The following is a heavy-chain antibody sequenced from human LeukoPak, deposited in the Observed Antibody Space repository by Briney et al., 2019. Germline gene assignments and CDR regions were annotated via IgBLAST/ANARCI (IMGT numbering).Heavy chain of an antibody. D-gene: IGHD1-26*01. Sequence: SETLSLTCTVSGGSVSSGSYYWSWIRRPPGKGLEWIGYIYYSGSTNYNPSLKSRVTISVDTSKNQFSLKLSSVTAADTAVYYCARDSSGSYPAPGQFDYWGQGTLVTVSS. CDR3: ARDSSGSYPAPGQFDY. CDR1: GGSVSSGSYY. CDR2: IYYSGST. V-gene: IGHV4-61*01. J-gene: IGHJ4*02.